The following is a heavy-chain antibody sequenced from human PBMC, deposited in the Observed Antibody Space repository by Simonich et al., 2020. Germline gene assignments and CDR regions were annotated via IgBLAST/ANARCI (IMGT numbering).Heavy chain of an antibody. V-gene: IGHV3-30*07. CDR1: GFTFSSYA. CDR2: KTYEGSNK. Sequence: QVQLVESGGGVVQPGRSLRLSCAASGFTFSSYAMHWVRQAPGKGLGWGEVKTYEGSNKYYADSVKGRFTISSDNSKNTLYLQMNSLRAEDTAVYYCARDGERYCGGDCYSYFDYWGQGTLVTVSS. CDR3: ARDGERYCGGDCYSYFDY. D-gene: IGHD2-21*02. J-gene: IGHJ4*02.